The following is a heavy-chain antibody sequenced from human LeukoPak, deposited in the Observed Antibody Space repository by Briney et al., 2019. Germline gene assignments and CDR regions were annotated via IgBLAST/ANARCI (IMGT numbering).Heavy chain of an antibody. CDR3: AREAAAGLMGGLDY. J-gene: IGHJ4*02. CDR2: ISYDGSNK. CDR1: GFTFSSYA. D-gene: IGHD6-25*01. V-gene: IGHV3-30-3*01. Sequence: GGSLRLSCAASGFTFSSYAMHWVRQAPGKGLEWVAVISYDGSNKYYADSVKGRFTISRDNSKNTLYLQMNSLRAEDTAVYYCAREAAAGLMGGLDYWGQGTLVTVSS.